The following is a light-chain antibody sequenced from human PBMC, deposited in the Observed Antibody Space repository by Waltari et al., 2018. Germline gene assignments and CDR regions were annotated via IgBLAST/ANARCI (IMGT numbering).Light chain of an antibody. J-gene: IGKJ2*01. V-gene: IGKV1-33*01. CDR3: QHYNNLPYT. CDR1: KDIRKN. Sequence: IQMTHSPSSLSAPIGDRVTITCRASKDIRKNLSWSQERSGKAPKLLIYDASNLEAGVPSRVSGTGSGPDFSRTISSLQPEDSATYYCQHYNNLPYTFSRGTKLQIK. CDR2: DAS.